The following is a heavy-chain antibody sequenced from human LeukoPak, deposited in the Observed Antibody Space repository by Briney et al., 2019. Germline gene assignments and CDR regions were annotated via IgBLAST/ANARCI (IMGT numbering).Heavy chain of an antibody. CDR2: ISGSGDST. V-gene: IGHV3-23*01. D-gene: IGHD6-19*01. CDR3: AFGPHQQWLLADY. Sequence: GGSLRLSCAASGFTFSSYAMGWVRQAPGKGLQWVSAISGSGDSTYYADSVNGRLTISRDNSKKTLYLQMNSLRGDDTAMYYCAFGPHQQWLLADYWGQGTLVTVSS. CDR1: GFTFSSYA. J-gene: IGHJ4*01.